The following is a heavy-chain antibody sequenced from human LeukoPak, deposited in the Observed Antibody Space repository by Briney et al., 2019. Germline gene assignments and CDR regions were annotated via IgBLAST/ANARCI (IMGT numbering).Heavy chain of an antibody. CDR1: GFTFSSYE. V-gene: IGHV3-48*03. CDR3: ARPNLGYCSGGSCYSRYYYYYMDV. Sequence: GGSLRLSCAASGFTFSSYEMNWVRQAPGKGLEWVSYISSSGSTIYYADSVKGRFTTSRDNAKNSLYLQMNSLRAEDTAVYYCARPNLGYCSGGSCYSRYYYYYMDVWGKGTTVTVSS. J-gene: IGHJ6*03. D-gene: IGHD2-15*01. CDR2: ISSSGSTI.